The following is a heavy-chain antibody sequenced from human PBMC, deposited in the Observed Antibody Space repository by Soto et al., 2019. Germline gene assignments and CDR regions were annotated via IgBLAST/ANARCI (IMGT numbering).Heavy chain of an antibody. CDR3: ARDSRSYGLSATYGMDV. CDR1: GGSISSGGYY. Sequence: QVQLQESGPGLVKPSQTLSLTCTVSGGSISSGGYYWSWIRQHPGKGLEWIGYIYYSGSTYYNPYLKSRVTISVDTSKNQFSLKLSSVTAADTAVYYCARDSRSYGLSATYGMDVWGQGTTVTVSS. V-gene: IGHV4-31*03. D-gene: IGHD5-18*01. CDR2: IYYSGST. J-gene: IGHJ6*02.